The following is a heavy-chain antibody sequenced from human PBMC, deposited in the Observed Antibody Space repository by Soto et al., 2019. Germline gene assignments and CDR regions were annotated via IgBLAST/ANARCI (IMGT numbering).Heavy chain of an antibody. J-gene: IGHJ4*02. D-gene: IGHD2-2*01. CDR3: ARGYCSSTCCPIDY. CDR2: ISYDGSNK. V-gene: IGHV3-30-3*01. Sequence: SLRLSCAASGFTFSSYAMHWVRQAPGKGLEWVAVISYDGSNKYYADSVKGRFTISRDNSKNTLYLQMNSLRAEDTAVYYCARGYCSSTCCPIDYWGQGTLVTVSS. CDR1: GFTFSSYA.